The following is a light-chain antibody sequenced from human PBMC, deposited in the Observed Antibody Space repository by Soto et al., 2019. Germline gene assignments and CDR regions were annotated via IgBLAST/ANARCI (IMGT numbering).Light chain of an antibody. CDR3: QSYDSSLIFFWV. J-gene: IGLJ3*02. V-gene: IGLV1-40*01. Sequence: QSVLTQPPSVSGAPGQRVTISCTGSSSNIGAGFDVHWYQQLPGTAPRLLIYGGSNRPSGVPDRFSGSKSGTSASLAITGLQAEDEADYYSQSYDSSLIFFWVFGEGTRLPVL. CDR1: SSNIGAGFD. CDR2: GGS.